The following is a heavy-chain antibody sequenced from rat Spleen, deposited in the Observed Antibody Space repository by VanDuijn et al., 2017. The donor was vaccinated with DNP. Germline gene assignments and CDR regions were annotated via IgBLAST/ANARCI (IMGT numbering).Heavy chain of an antibody. V-gene: IGHV5S13*01. J-gene: IGHJ3*01. CDR1: GFTFSNYG. Sequence: EVQLVESGGGLVQPGRSLKLSCAASGFTFSNYGMAWVRQAPTKGLEWVASISTGGGNTYYRDSVKGRFTISRDNAKNTQYLQMDSLRSEDTATYYCARHDYYDGSFYYPFAYWGQGTLVTVSS. CDR2: ISTGGGNT. CDR3: ARHDYYDGSFYYPFAY. D-gene: IGHD1-12*02.